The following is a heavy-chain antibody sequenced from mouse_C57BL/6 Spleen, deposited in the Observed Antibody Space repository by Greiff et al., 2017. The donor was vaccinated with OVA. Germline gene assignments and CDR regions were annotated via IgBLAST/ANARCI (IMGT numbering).Heavy chain of an antibody. D-gene: IGHD1-1*01. CDR2: IHPNSGRT. Sequence: QVQLQQPGAELVKPGASVKLSCKASGYTFTSYWMHWVKQRPGQGLEWIGMIHPNSGRTNYNEKFKGKATLTVDKSSSTAYMQRSSLTSEDSAVYYCARWDYGSSPWFANWGQGTLVTVSA. CDR1: GYTFTSYW. CDR3: ARWDYGSSPWFAN. V-gene: IGHV1-64*01. J-gene: IGHJ3*01.